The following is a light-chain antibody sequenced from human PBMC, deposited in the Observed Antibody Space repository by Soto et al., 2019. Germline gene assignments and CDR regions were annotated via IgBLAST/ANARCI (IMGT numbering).Light chain of an antibody. CDR3: QQYGTSPPWT. V-gene: IGKV3-20*01. CDR2: GAS. Sequence: EIELTQSPGTLSLSPGDRATLSCRASQSVSSNYLAWYQQQPGQAPRLLIYGASSRATGLPDRFSGSGSGTDFPLTISRLEPEDFAVYYCQQYGTSPPWTFGQGTKVEIK. CDR1: QSVSSNY. J-gene: IGKJ1*01.